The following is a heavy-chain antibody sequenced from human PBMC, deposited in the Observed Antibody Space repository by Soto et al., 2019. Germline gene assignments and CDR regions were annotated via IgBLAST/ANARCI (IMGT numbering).Heavy chain of an antibody. V-gene: IGHV4-34*01. CDR2: INHSGST. CDR3: ARHLVVVAATRECRCFAP. Sequence: QVQLQQWGAGLLKPSETLSLTCAVYGGSFSGYYWCWIRQPPGKGLEWIGEINHSGSTNYNPSLKGPATISVDTSKTQFSLKLRSVTAADAAVYYCARHLVVVAATRECRCFAPWGRGTLVTVSS. D-gene: IGHD2-15*01. J-gene: IGHJ5*02. CDR1: GGSFSGYY.